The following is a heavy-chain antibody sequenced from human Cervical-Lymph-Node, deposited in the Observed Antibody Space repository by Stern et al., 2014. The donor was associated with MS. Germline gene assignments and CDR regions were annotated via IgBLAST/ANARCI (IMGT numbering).Heavy chain of an antibody. V-gene: IGHV3-33*01. CDR1: GVIFSSYG. CDR2: IWYDGRNK. Sequence: VQLVESGGGVVQPGRSLRLSWAASGVIFSSYGMHWVRQAPGQGLEWVAVIWYDGRNKCYADSVKGRFTISRDNSKNTLYLQMNSLRAEDTAVYYCARDPRYYYYGMDVWGQGTTVTVSS. CDR3: ARDPRYYYYGMDV. J-gene: IGHJ6*02.